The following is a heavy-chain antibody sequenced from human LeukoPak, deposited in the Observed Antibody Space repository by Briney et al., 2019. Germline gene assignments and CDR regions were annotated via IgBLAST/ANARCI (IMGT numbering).Heavy chain of an antibody. D-gene: IGHD6-13*01. CDR2: IIPIFGTA. CDR3: ARVPRLAAAGTGWFDP. Sequence: ASVKVSCKASGGTFSSYAISWVRQAPGQGLEWMGGIIPIFGTANYAQKFHGRVTITADDSTSTAYMELSSLRSEDTAVYYCARVPRLAAAGTGWFDPWGQGTLVTVSS. J-gene: IGHJ5*02. CDR1: GGTFSSYA. V-gene: IGHV1-69*01.